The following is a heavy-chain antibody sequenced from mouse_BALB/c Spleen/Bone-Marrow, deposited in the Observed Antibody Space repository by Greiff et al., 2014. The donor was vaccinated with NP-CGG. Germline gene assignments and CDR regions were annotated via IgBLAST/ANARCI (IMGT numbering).Heavy chain of an antibody. Sequence: EVQGVESGGGLVQPGGSLRLSCATSGFTFTDYYMSWVRQPPGKALEWLGFIRTEANGYTTDYSASVKVRFTISRDNSQSILYXXXXXXXXXXSAXYYCARDINYGYYWYFDVWGAGTTVTVSS. V-gene: IGHV7-3*02. CDR3: ARDINYGYYWYFDV. CDR1: GFTFTDYY. D-gene: IGHD2-2*01. J-gene: IGHJ1*01. CDR2: IRTEANGYTT.